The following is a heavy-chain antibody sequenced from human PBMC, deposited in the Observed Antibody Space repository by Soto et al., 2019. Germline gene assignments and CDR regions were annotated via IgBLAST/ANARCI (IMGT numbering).Heavy chain of an antibody. D-gene: IGHD2-2*01. Sequence: SETLSLTCTVSGGSISSSSYYWGWIRQPPGKGLEWIGSIYYSGSTYYNPSLKSRVTISVDTSKNQFSLKLSSVTAADTAVYYCASSILDIVVVPADTLYYYYGMDVWGQGTTVT. CDR1: GGSISSSSYY. V-gene: IGHV4-39*01. J-gene: IGHJ6*02. CDR2: IYYSGST. CDR3: ASSILDIVVVPADTLYYYYGMDV.